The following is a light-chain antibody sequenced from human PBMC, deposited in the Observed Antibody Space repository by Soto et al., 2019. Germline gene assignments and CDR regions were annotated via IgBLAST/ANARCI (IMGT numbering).Light chain of an antibody. CDR3: SSYTRSSTYV. CDR1: SSDVGNYNY. J-gene: IGLJ1*01. Sequence: QSALTQPASVSGSPGQSITISCTGTSSDVGNYNYVSWYQQHPGKAPKLMIHDVSNRPSGVSNRFSGSKSGNTASLTISGLQAEDEADYYCSSYTRSSTYVFGTGTKVTVL. CDR2: DVS. V-gene: IGLV2-14*01.